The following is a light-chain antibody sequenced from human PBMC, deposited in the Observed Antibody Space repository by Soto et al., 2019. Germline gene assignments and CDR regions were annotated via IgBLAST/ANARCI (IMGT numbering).Light chain of an antibody. CDR3: QHYGSSTDA. J-gene: IGKJ2*01. V-gene: IGKV3-20*01. CDR2: GAS. CDR1: HNISSTY. Sequence: EVVLTQSPGTLSLSPGEGATLSCRASHNISSTYLAWYQQKPGQAPRLLIYGASSRATGIPERFSGSGSGTDFTLTVSRLEPEDFAVFYCQHYGSSTDAFGQGTRLDIK.